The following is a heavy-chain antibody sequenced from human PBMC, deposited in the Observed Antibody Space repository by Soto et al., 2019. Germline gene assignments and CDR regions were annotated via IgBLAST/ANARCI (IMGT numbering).Heavy chain of an antibody. CDR1: GYTLTELS. Sequence: ASVKVSCKVSGYTLTELSMHWVRQAPGKGLEWMGGVDPEDGETIYAQKFKGRVTMTEATSTDTAYMELSSLRSEDTAVYYCANPYYYDSSGYYLFDYWGQGTLVTVSS. D-gene: IGHD3-22*01. CDR2: VDPEDGET. V-gene: IGHV1-24*01. CDR3: ANPYYYDSSGYYLFDY. J-gene: IGHJ4*02.